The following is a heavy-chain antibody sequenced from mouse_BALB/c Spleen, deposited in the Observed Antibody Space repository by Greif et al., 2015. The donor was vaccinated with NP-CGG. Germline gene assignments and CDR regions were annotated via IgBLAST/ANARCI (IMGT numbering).Heavy chain of an antibody. Sequence: EVQGVESGGGLVKPGGSLKLSCAASGFTFSSYAMSWVRQTPEKRLEWVATISSGGSYTYYPDSVKGRFTISRDNAKNTLYLQMRRLRSEDTAMYYCGRRYGEWPYGAMDYWGQGTSVTVSS. D-gene: IGHD2-13*01. V-gene: IGHV5-9-3*01. CDR1: GFTFSSYA. CDR3: GRRYGEWPYGAMDY. J-gene: IGHJ4*01. CDR2: ISSGGSYT.